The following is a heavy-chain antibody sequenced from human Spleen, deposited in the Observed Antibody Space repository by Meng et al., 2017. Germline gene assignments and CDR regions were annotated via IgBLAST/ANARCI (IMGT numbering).Heavy chain of an antibody. D-gene: IGHD3-10*01. Sequence: QVQLVQSGAEVKKPGASVRVSCKASGSTFTDYYLQWVRQAPGQGLEWMGRINPNTGATNYAQKFQRGVTMTRDTSISTAYLDLSRLRSDDTAVYYCAQERGKSVPGSSDFQHWGQGTLVTVSS. J-gene: IGHJ1*01. V-gene: IGHV1-2*06. CDR1: GSTFTDYY. CDR3: AQERGKSVPGSSDFQH. CDR2: INPNTGAT.